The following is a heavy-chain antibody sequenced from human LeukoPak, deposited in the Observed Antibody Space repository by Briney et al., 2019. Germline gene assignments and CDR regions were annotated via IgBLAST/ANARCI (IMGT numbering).Heavy chain of an antibody. CDR2: INPNSGST. D-gene: IGHD3-10*01. CDR1: GYTFTGYY. CDR3: ARNIWFGESADAFDI. J-gene: IGHJ3*02. Sequence: GASVKVSCTASGYTFTGYYMHWVRQAPGQGLEWMGWINPNSGSTNYAQKFQGRVTMTRDTSISTAYMELSRLTSDDTAVYYCARNIWFGESADAFDIWGQGTMVTVSS. V-gene: IGHV1-2*02.